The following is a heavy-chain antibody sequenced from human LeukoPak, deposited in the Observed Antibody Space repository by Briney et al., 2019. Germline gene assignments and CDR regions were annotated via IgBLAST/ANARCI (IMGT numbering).Heavy chain of an antibody. Sequence: ASVKVSCKVSGYTLTELSMHWVRQAPGKGLEWMGGFDPEDGETIYAQKFQGRVTMTEDTSTDTAHMELSSLRSEDTAVYYCATYWSSYHWFDPWGQGTLVTVSS. D-gene: IGHD2-8*02. CDR3: ATYWSSYHWFDP. CDR1: GYTLTELS. J-gene: IGHJ5*02. V-gene: IGHV1-24*01. CDR2: FDPEDGET.